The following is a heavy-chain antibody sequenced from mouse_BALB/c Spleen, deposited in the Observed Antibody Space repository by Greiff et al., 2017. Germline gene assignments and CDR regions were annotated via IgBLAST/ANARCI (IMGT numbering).Heavy chain of an antibody. CDR3: ASFTTATDY. CDR1: GFTFSSYG. J-gene: IGHJ4*01. Sequence: DVKLVESGGDLVKPGGSLKLSCAASGFTFSSYGMSWVRQTPDKRLEWVATISSGGSYTYYPDSVKGRFTISRDNAKNTLYLQMSSLKSEDTAMYYCASFTTATDYWGQGTSVTVSS. V-gene: IGHV5-6*02. D-gene: IGHD1-1*01. CDR2: ISSGGSYT.